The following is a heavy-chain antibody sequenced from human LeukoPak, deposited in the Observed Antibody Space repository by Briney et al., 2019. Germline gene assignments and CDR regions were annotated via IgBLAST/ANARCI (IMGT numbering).Heavy chain of an antibody. CDR3: AKDGPLGYCSGGSCPSVDYYGMDV. CDR2: ISWDGGST. J-gene: IGHJ6*02. CDR1: GFTFSSYS. D-gene: IGHD2-15*01. V-gene: IGHV3-43*01. Sequence: GGSLRLSCAASGFTFSSYSMNWVRQAPGKGLEWVSLISWDGGSTYYADSVKGRFTISRDNSKNSLYLQMNSLRTEDTALYYCAKDGPLGYCSGGSCPSVDYYGMDVWGQGTTVTVSS.